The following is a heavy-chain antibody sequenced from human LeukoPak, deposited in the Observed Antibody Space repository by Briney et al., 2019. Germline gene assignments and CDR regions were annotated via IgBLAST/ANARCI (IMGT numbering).Heavy chain of an antibody. CDR3: ARDLGIGPPGAFDI. CDR1: GFTVSSNY. D-gene: IGHD1-1*01. CDR2: IYSGGST. V-gene: IGHV3-66*01. J-gene: IGHJ3*02. Sequence: PGGSLRLSCAASGFTVSSNYMSWVRQAPGKGLEWVSVIYSGGSTYYADSVKGRFTISRDNSKNTLYLQMNSLRAEDTAVYYCARDLGIGPPGAFDIWGQGTMVTVSS.